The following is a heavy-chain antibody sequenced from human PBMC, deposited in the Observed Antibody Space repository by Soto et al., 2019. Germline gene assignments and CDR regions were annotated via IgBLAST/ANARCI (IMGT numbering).Heavy chain of an antibody. Sequence: EMQLLESGGGLGQPGGSLRLSCVASPVTVYNFAAMTWVRQAPESGLEWVSTISGRGDHKFYADSVKGRFTISRDNSKNRVYLQMDGLRVEDTAVYDCAKDQALENQTPYGMDVWGQGTTVTV. CDR1: PVTVYNFAA. D-gene: IGHD6-6*01. J-gene: IGHJ6*02. CDR3: AKDQALENQTPYGMDV. CDR2: ISGRGDHK. V-gene: IGHV3-23*01.